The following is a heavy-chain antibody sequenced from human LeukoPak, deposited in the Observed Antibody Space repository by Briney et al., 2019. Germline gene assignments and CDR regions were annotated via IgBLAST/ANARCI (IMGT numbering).Heavy chain of an antibody. CDR3: ARVAAAGFAYDKFDP. Sequence: GASVKVSCKASGYTFTGYYMHWGRQAPGQGLEWMGWINPNSGGTNYAQKFQGRVNMTRDTSTNTVYMELGSLRSEDTAVYYCARVAAAGFAYDKFDPWGQGTLVTVSS. D-gene: IGHD6-13*01. V-gene: IGHV1-2*02. CDR1: GYTFTGYY. CDR2: INPNSGGT. J-gene: IGHJ5*02.